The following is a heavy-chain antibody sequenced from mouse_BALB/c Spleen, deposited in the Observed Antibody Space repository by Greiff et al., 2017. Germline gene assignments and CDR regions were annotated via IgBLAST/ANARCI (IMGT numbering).Heavy chain of an antibody. CDR3: ARHEGNYFDY. Sequence: EVQLVESGGGLVKPGGSLKLSCAASGFTFSDYYMYWVRQTPEKRLEWVATINGGGSTYYPDTVKGRFTISRDNAKNTLYLQMSSLKSEDTAMYYCARHEGNYFDYWGQGTTLTVSS. CDR2: INGGGST. CDR1: GFTFSDYY. J-gene: IGHJ2*01. V-gene: IGHV5-4*02.